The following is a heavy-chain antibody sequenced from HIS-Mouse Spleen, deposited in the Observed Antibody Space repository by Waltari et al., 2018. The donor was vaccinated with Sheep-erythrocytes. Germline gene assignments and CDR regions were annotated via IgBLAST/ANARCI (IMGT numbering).Heavy chain of an antibody. Sequence: EVQLVESGGGLVQPGGSLRLSCAASGFTFSSYWMHWVRQAPGKGLVWVSRLYSDASSTSYADSVKGRFTISRENAKNTLYLQMNSLRAEDTAVYYCARQTGTTLDYWGQGTLVTVSS. J-gene: IGHJ4*02. CDR3: ARQTGTTLDY. D-gene: IGHD1-1*01. V-gene: IGHV3-74*01. CDR2: LYSDASST. CDR1: GFTFSSYW.